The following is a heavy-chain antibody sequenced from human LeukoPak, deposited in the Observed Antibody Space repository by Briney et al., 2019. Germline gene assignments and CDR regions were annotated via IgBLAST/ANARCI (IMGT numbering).Heavy chain of an antibody. CDR3: ARALFLGDWFDP. V-gene: IGHV3-30*02. Sequence: GGSLRLSCAASGFTFSSYGMHWVRQAPGKGLEWVAFIRYDGNNEYYADSVKGRFTISRDNAKSTLYLQMNSLRAEDTAVYYCARALFLGDWFDPWGQGTLVTVSS. J-gene: IGHJ5*02. CDR2: IRYDGNNE. D-gene: IGHD3-16*01. CDR1: GFTFSSYG.